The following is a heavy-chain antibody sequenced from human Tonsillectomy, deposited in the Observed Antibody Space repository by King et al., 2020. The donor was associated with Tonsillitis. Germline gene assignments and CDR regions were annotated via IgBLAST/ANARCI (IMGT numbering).Heavy chain of an antibody. Sequence: VQLVESGGGVVQPGRSLRLSCAASGFTFSSYGMHWVRQAPGKGLEWVAVISYDGSNKYYADSVKGRFTISRENSKNTLYLQMNSLRAEDTAVYYCAMPPYYYDSSGQFDYWGQGTLVTVSS. CDR3: AMPPYYYDSSGQFDY. D-gene: IGHD3-22*01. J-gene: IGHJ4*02. V-gene: IGHV3-30*03. CDR1: GFTFSSYG. CDR2: ISYDGSNK.